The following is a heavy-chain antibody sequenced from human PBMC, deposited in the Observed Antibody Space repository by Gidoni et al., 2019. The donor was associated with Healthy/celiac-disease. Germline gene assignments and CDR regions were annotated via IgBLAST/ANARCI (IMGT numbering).Heavy chain of an antibody. Sequence: QITLKESGPTLVKTTQTLTLTCAFSGFSPSTSGVGVGWIRQPPGKALEWLALIYWNDDKRYSPSLKSRLTITKDTSKNQVVLTMTNMDPVDTATYYCAHIVTVPDAFDIWGQGTMVTVSS. J-gene: IGHJ3*02. CDR3: AHIVTVPDAFDI. CDR1: GFSPSTSGVG. CDR2: IYWNDDK. V-gene: IGHV2-5*01.